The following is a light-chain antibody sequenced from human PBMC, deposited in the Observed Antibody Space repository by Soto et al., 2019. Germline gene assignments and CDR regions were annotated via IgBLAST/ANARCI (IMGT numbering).Light chain of an antibody. CDR1: QSVSSY. V-gene: IGKV3-11*01. J-gene: IGKJ4*01. Sequence: EIVLTQSPATLSLSPGERATLSCRASQSVSSYLAWYQQKPGQAPRLLIYDASTRATGIPARFSGSGSGTNFTLLISSLEPEAFVVYYWQQRSNWSPGLTFGGGTKVEI. CDR3: QQRSNWSPGLT. CDR2: DAS.